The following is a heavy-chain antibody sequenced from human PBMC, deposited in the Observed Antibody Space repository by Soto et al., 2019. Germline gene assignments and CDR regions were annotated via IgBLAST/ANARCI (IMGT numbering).Heavy chain of an antibody. V-gene: IGHV1-18*01. Sequence: ASVKVSCKASGYTFTSYGISWVRQAPGQGLEWMGWISAYNGNTNYAQKLQGRVAMTTDTSTSTAYMELRSLRSDDTAVYYCARDLGLAVAGPLFDYWGQGTLVTVSS. J-gene: IGHJ4*02. CDR2: ISAYNGNT. D-gene: IGHD6-19*01. CDR1: GYTFTSYG. CDR3: ARDLGLAVAGPLFDY.